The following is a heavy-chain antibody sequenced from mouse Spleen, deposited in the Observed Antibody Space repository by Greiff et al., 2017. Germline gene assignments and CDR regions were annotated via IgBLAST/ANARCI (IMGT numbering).Heavy chain of an antibody. CDR3: ARGPYGDWYFDV. CDR1: GFTFSDYG. D-gene: IGHD1-1*02. CDR2: ISSGSSTI. J-gene: IGHJ1*01. V-gene: IGHV5-17*01. Sequence: EVKLMESGGGLVKPGGSLKLSCAASGFTFSDYGMHWVRQAPEKGLEWVAYISSGSSTIYYADTVKGRFTISRDNAKNTLFLQMTSLRSEDTAMYYCARGPYGDWYFDVWGAGTTVTVSS.